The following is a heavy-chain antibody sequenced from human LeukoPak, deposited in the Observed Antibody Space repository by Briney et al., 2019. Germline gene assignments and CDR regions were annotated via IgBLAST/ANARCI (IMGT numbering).Heavy chain of an antibody. CDR1: GFTFSSNW. J-gene: IGHJ6*03. CDR2: IKQDGSEK. Sequence: PGGSLRLSCAASGFTFSSNWMSWVRQAPGKGLEWVANIKQDGSEKYYVDSVKGRFTISRDNAKNSLYLQMNSLRAEDTAVYYCARDIGDYYYFYMDVWGKGTTVTVSS. D-gene: IGHD2-21*01. CDR3: ARDIGDYYYFYMDV. V-gene: IGHV3-7*01.